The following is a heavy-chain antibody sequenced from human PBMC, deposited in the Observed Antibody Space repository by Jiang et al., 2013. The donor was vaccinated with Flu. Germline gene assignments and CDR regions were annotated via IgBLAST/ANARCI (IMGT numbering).Heavy chain of an antibody. CDR2: INVNTRRP. D-gene: IGHD3-10*01. CDR1: EYNFKCCS. V-gene: IGHV7-4-1*02. CDR3: ARDLNYIHFDP. Sequence: QSGSELKEPGASVTISCKAIEYNFKCCSINWLRQAPGQGLEWMGWINVNTRRPTYAPGFAGRFVFSLDASVSTTYLQISNLKTEDTAVYYCARDLNYIHFDPWGPGNP. J-gene: IGHJ5*02.